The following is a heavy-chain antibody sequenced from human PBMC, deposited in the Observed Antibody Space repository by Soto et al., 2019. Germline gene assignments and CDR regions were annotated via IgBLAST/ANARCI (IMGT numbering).Heavy chain of an antibody. CDR1: LFTFSSYA. CDR2: ISAGAGST. V-gene: IGHV3-23*01. CDR3: AKQYFDY. Sequence: PAGSLRPSFAAFLFTFSSYAMSWVRQAPGKGLEWVSTISAGAGSTYYADSVKGRFTISSDNSKTTLYLQMNSLRAEETAVYYCAKQYFDYWGQGALLTV. J-gene: IGHJ4*02.